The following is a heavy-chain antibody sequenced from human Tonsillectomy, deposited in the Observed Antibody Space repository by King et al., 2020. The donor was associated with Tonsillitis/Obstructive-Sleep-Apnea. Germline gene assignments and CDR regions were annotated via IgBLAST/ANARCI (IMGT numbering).Heavy chain of an antibody. J-gene: IGHJ6*03. Sequence: VQLVESGAGVKKPGASVKVSCQASGYTFTAPYIHWVRQAPGQGLEGLGRINSRTGDTNHVQKFQGRVTLTRDRSVSTAYLELSSLRSDDTAVYYCARDARTLSATRSYFYYMDVWGKGTSVTVSS. CDR2: INSRTGDT. CDR3: ARDARTLSATRSYFYYMDV. V-gene: IGHV1-2*06. D-gene: IGHD2-15*01. CDR1: GYTFTAPY.